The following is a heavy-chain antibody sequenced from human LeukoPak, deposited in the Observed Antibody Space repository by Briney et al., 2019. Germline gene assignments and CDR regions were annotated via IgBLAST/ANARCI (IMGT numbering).Heavy chain of an antibody. CDR1: GGTFSSYA. V-gene: IGHV1-69*01. Sequence: SVKVSCKASGGTFSSYAISWVRQAPGQGLEWMGGIIPIFGTANYAQKFQGRVMITADESTSTAYMELSSLRSEDTAVYYCARGGHYYDSSAKGYFDYWGQGTLVTVSS. CDR2: IIPIFGTA. D-gene: IGHD3-22*01. J-gene: IGHJ4*02. CDR3: ARGGHYYDSSAKGYFDY.